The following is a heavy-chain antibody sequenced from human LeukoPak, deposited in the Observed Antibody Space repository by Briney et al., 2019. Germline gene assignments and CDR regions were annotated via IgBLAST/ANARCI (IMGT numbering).Heavy chain of an antibody. CDR2: ISAGNGNT. Sequence: GASVKVSCKASGYTFTSYAIHWVRQAPGQRLEWMGWISAGNGNTKYSQNFQGRVTFISNTSATTAFMELSSLRSEDAAVYYCARGHDYGTEGSFDYWGQGTLVTVSS. D-gene: IGHD4-17*01. J-gene: IGHJ4*02. CDR1: GYTFTSYA. V-gene: IGHV1-3*01. CDR3: ARGHDYGTEGSFDY.